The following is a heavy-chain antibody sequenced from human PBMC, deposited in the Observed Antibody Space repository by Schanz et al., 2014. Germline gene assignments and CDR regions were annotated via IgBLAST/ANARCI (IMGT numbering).Heavy chain of an antibody. V-gene: IGHV3-23*04. Sequence: EVQLVESGGGLVKPGGSLRLSCATSGLTFTSAWMSWVRQAPGKGLEWVSAISGSGGSTYYADSVKGRFAISRDNSKNTLYLQMNSLRAEDTDVYYCARIGGSVFDYWAQGTLXTVSS. CDR3: ARIGGSVFDY. CDR2: ISGSGGST. D-gene: IGHD3-10*01. CDR1: GLTFTSAW. J-gene: IGHJ4*02.